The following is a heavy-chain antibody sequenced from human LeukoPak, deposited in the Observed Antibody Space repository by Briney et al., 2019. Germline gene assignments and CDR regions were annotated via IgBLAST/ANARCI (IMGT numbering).Heavy chain of an antibody. CDR1: GYTFTSYD. CDR2: MNPNSGNT. CDR3: ARGVLSAAGDFDY. J-gene: IGHJ4*02. Sequence: GASVKVSCKASGYTFTSYDINWVRQATGQGLEWMGWMNPNSGNTGYAQKFQGRVTMTRNTSISTAYMELSSLRSEDTAVYHCARGVLSAAGDFDYWGQGTLVTVSS. V-gene: IGHV1-8*01. D-gene: IGHD6-13*01.